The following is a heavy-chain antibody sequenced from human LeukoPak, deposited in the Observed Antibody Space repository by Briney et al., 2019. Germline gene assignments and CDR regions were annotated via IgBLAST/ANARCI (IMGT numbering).Heavy chain of an antibody. CDR2: ISTYNYNT. V-gene: IGHV1-18*01. Sequence: ASVKLSCTPSGYTFTSYGASWVRQAPRQRLEWIGWISTYNYNTNYAQQVRSRVTLTKDTSTSPVYMELRSLRSDDTAIYYCARQVDTTMAFPDYWGQGTLVTVSS. D-gene: IGHD5-18*01. J-gene: IGHJ4*02. CDR3: ARQVDTTMAFPDY. CDR1: GYTFTSYG.